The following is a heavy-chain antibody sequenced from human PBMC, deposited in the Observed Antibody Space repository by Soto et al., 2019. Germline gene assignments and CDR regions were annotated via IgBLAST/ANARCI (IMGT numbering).Heavy chain of an antibody. D-gene: IGHD3-10*01. Sequence: QVQLVQSGAEVKKPGASVKVSCKASGYTFTSYGISWVRQAPGQGLEWMGWISAYNGNTNYAQKPHGRVTMTTDTSTSTDYMELRSLGYDDTAVYYCAWGGYYGSGSHNWFDPWGQGTLVTVSS. J-gene: IGHJ5*02. CDR1: GYTFTSYG. V-gene: IGHV1-18*01. CDR2: ISAYNGNT. CDR3: AWGGYYGSGSHNWFDP.